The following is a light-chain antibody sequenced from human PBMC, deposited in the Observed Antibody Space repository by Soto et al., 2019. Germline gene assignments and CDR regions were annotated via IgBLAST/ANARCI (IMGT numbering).Light chain of an antibody. CDR3: QQRYSWPVT. J-gene: IGKJ5*01. CDR2: ATS. Sequence: EIVLTQSPATLSLSPGERATLSCRASQSITNYVGWYQQKPGQAPRLLIYATSNRATGIPDRFSGSGSGTDFTLTISSIEPEDFSVYYCQQRYSWPVTFGQGTRLEIK. CDR1: QSITNY. V-gene: IGKV3-11*01.